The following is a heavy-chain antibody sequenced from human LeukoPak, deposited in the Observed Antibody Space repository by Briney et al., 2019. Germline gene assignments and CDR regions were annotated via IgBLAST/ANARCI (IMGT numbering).Heavy chain of an antibody. V-gene: IGHV3-23*01. D-gene: IGHD2-15*01. CDR3: AKAGGYCSGVTCYWDH. CDR1: GFTFSSYA. CDR2: ISGSGGST. Sequence: GGSLRLSCTASGFTFSSYAMSWVRQAPGKGLEGVSGISGSGGSTYYGDSVKGRIIISRDNSKNTLYLQMNSLRAEDTAVYYCAKAGGYCSGVTCYWDHWGQGTLVTVSS. J-gene: IGHJ4*02.